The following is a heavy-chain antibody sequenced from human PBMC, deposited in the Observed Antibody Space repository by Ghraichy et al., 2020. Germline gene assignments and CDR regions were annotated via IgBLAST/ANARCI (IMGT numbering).Heavy chain of an antibody. CDR1: GFTFSSYE. CDR2: ISSSGSTI. Sequence: CAASGFTFSSYEMNWVRQAPGKGLEWVSYISSSGSTIYYADSVKGRFTISRDNAKNSLYLQMNSLRAEDTAVYYCARGSGSRAFDIWGQGTMVTVSS. D-gene: IGHD1-26*01. CDR3: ARGSGSRAFDI. V-gene: IGHV3-48*03. J-gene: IGHJ3*02.